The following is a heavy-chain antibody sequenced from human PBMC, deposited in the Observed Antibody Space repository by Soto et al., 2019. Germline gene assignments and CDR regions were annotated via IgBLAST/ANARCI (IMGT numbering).Heavy chain of an antibody. Sequence: ASGKVSCKASGDTLANSHFNWVRQAPGQGLEWMGWMNPQSGYTGYAPRFQGRVTMTRDSSISTAYIELTGLTSEDTAVYYCARGPLSPFWRGTKGRWDYYYMDVWGKGPTVTVSS. D-gene: IGHD1-26*01. CDR3: ARGPLSPFWRGTKGRWDYYYMDV. V-gene: IGHV1-8*01. J-gene: IGHJ6*03. CDR1: GDTLANSH. CDR2: MNPQSGYT.